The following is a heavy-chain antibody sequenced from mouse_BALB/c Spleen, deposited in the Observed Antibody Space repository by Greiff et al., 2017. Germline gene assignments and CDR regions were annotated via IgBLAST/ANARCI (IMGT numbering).Heavy chain of an antibody. D-gene: IGHD2-4*01. CDR1: GYSITSDYA. V-gene: IGHV3-2*02. CDR2: ISYSGST. J-gene: IGHJ4*01. CDR3: ARSGIYYDYDNYAMDY. Sequence: EVMLVESGPGLVKPSQSLSLTCTVTGYSITSDYAWYWIRQFPGNILEWMGYISYSGSTSYNPSLKSRISITRDTSKNQFFLQLNSVTTEDTATYYCARSGIYYDYDNYAMDYWGQGTSVTVSS.